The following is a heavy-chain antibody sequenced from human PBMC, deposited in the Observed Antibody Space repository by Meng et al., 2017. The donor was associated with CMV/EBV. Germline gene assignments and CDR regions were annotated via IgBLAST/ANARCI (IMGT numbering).Heavy chain of an antibody. J-gene: IGHJ6*02. CDR3: ARDRQWLRFLWSYGMDV. V-gene: IGHV3-7*01. CDR1: GFTFSSYW. D-gene: IGHD5-12*01. CDR2: IKQDGSEK. Sequence: ESLKISCAASGFTFSSYWMSWVRQAPGKGLEWVANIKQDGSEKYYVDSVKGRFTISRDNAKNSLYLQMNSLRAEDTAVYYCARDRQWLRFLWSYGMDVWGQGTTVTAP.